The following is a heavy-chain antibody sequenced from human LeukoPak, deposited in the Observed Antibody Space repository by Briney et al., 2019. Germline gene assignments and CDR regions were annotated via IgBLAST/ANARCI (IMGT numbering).Heavy chain of an antibody. CDR1: GGSISSYY. CDR2: IYYSGST. Sequence: SETLSLTCTVSGGSISSYYWSWIRQPPGKGLEWIGYIYYSGSTNYNPSLKSRVTISVDTSKNQFSLKLSSVTAADTAVYYCARGYGSQDYWGQGTLVTVSS. V-gene: IGHV4-59*01. D-gene: IGHD3-10*01. J-gene: IGHJ4*02. CDR3: ARGYGSQDY.